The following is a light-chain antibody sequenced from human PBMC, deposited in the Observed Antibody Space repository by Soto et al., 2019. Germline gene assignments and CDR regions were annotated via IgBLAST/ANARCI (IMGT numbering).Light chain of an antibody. CDR3: QSYDSSLSAYV. CDR2: DSN. Sequence: QSVLTQPPSVSGAPGQRVTISCTGSSSNIGAGYDVHWYQQLPGTAPKLLIYDSNNRPSGVPDRFSGSKSGTSASLAITGLQGEDDADYYCQSYDSSLSAYVFGTGTKLTVL. CDR1: SSNIGAGYD. V-gene: IGLV1-40*01. J-gene: IGLJ1*01.